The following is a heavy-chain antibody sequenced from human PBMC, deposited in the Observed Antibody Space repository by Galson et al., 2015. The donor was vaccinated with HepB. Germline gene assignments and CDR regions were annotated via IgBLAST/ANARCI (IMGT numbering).Heavy chain of an antibody. J-gene: IGHJ2*01. CDR1: GFTFSSYG. Sequence: SLRLSCAASGFTFSSYGMHWVRQAPGKGLEWVAIISYDGSKKYYADSVKGRFTISRDNSKNTLYMQVNSPRPEDTAVYYCAKLLGEFSSYYDFWTGDQNWHFDLWGRGTLVTVSS. D-gene: IGHD3-3*01. V-gene: IGHV3-30*18. CDR3: AKLLGEFSSYYDFWTGDQNWHFDL. CDR2: ISYDGSKK.